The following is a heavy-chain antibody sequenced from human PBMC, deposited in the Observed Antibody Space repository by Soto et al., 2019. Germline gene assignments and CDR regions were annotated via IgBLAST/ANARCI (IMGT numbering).Heavy chain of an antibody. CDR3: ARNFPLYCSSTSCYVNYFDY. CDR1: GGSFSGYY. V-gene: IGHV4-34*01. CDR2: INHSGST. Sequence: SETLSLTCAVYGGSFSGYYWSWIRQPPGKGLEWIGEINHSGSTNYNPSLKSRVTISVDTSKNKFSLKLSSVTAADTAVYYCARNFPLYCSSTSCYVNYFDYWGQGTLVTVSS. D-gene: IGHD2-2*01. J-gene: IGHJ4*02.